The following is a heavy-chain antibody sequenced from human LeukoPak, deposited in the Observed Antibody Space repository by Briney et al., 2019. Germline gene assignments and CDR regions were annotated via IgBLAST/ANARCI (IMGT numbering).Heavy chain of an antibody. Sequence: PGGSLRLSCAASGFTVSSNYMSWVRQAPGKGLEWVSGISGIGGGGPYYADSVKGRFTISRDNAKNSLYLQMNSLRAEDTAVYYCAREGYYDSSGHGPYYMDVWGKGTTVTVSS. CDR2: ISGIGGGGP. J-gene: IGHJ6*03. D-gene: IGHD3-22*01. V-gene: IGHV3-66*01. CDR3: AREGYYDSSGHGPYYMDV. CDR1: GFTVSSNY.